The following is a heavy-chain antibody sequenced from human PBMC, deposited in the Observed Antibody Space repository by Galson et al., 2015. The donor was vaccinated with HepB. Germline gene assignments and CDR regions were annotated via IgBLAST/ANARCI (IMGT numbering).Heavy chain of an antibody. CDR1: GYTLTELS. J-gene: IGHJ4*02. CDR2: FDPEDGET. V-gene: IGHV1-24*01. CDR3: ATDEAAAGLFDY. D-gene: IGHD6-13*01. Sequence: SVKVSCKVSGYTLTELSMHWVRQAPGKGLEWMGGFDPEDGETIYAQKFQGRVTMTEDTSTDTAYMELSSLRSEDTAVYYCATDEAAAGLFDYWGQGTLVTVSS.